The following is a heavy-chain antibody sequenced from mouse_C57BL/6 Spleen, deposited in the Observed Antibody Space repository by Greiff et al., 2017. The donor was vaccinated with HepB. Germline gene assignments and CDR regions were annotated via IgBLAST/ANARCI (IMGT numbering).Heavy chain of an antibody. D-gene: IGHD1-1*01. V-gene: IGHV1-22*01. J-gene: IGHJ2*01. CDR1: GYTFTDYN. CDR3: ARVDYGSSRGYFDY. CDR2: INPNNGGT. Sequence: VQLQQSGPELVKPGASVKMSCKASGYTFTDYNMHWVKQSHGKSLEWIGYINPNNGGTSYNQKFKGKATLTVNKSSSTAYMELSSLTSEDSAVYYCARVDYGSSRGYFDYWGQGTTLTVSS.